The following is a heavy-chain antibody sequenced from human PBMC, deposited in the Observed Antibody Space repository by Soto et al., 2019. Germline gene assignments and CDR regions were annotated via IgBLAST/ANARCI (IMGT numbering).Heavy chain of an antibody. J-gene: IGHJ4*02. Sequence: QVQLQESGPGLVKPSGPLSLTCAVSGGSISSSNWWSWVRQPPGRGLEWIGEIDPSGSINYNPSLKGRVTTSVDKSKNHFSLQLSSVTAAATAVYYCARVAVAGTRVAYGGQGTLFTVSA. D-gene: IGHD6-19*01. CDR1: GGSISSSNW. CDR2: IDPSGSI. V-gene: IGHV4-4*02. CDR3: ARVAVAGTRVAY.